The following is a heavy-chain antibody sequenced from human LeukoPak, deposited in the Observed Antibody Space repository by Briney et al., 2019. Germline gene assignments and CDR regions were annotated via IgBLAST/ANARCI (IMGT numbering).Heavy chain of an antibody. CDR3: ARGSLLSPFYY. Sequence: SETLSLTCAVYGGSFSGYYWSWIRQPPGKGLEWIGEINHSGSTNYNPSLKSRVTISVDTSKNQFSLKLSSVTAADTAVYYCARGSLLSPFYYWGQGTLVTVAS. J-gene: IGHJ4*02. D-gene: IGHD3-16*02. CDR1: GGSFSGYY. V-gene: IGHV4-34*01. CDR2: INHSGST.